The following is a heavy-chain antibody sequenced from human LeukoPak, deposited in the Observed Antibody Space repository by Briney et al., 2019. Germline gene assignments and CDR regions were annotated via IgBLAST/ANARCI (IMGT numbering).Heavy chain of an antibody. V-gene: IGHV3-30*02. Sequence: PGGSLRLSCAASGFTFSSYGMQWVRQAPGKGLEWVAFIRYDGSNKYYADSVKGRFTISRDNSKNTLHLQMNSLRAEDTAVYYCAKDRTYSSAWPYYFDYRGQGTLVTVSS. CDR2: IRYDGSNK. CDR1: GFTFSSYG. CDR3: AKDRTYSSAWPYYFDY. D-gene: IGHD6-19*01. J-gene: IGHJ4*02.